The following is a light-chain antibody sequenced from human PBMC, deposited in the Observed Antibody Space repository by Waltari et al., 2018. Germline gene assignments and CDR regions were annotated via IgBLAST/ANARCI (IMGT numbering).Light chain of an antibody. CDR1: GARSSTI. J-gene: IGLJ3*02. CDR3: QTGGHGTWV. CDR2: VNSDGSH. V-gene: IGLV4-69*01. Sequence: QLVLTQLPSASASLGAPVKLTSTLTGARSSTIIPWHQQQPEKGPRYLMKVNSDGSHSKGDEIPDRFSGSSSGAERYLTISSLQSEDEADYYCQTGGHGTWVFGGGTKLTVL.